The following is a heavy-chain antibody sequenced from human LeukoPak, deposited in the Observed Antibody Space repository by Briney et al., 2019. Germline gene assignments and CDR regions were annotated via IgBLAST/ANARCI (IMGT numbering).Heavy chain of an antibody. CDR1: GFTFGSYS. CDR3: AKGQRSVVAVNYFDF. CDR2: ISGSGGST. Sequence: GGSLRLSCAASGFTFGSYSMYWVRQAPGKALEWVSGISGSGGSTDYADSVKGRFTISRDKSKNTLYLQMNSLRAEDTAVYYCAKGQRSVVAVNYFDFWGQGTLVTVSS. V-gene: IGHV3-23*01. D-gene: IGHD2-15*01. J-gene: IGHJ4*02.